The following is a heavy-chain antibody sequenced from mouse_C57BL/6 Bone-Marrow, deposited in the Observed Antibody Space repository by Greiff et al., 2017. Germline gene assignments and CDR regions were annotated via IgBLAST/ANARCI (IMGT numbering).Heavy chain of an antibody. D-gene: IGHD2-12*01. CDR3: ARGRRGDY. V-gene: IGHV1-69*01. J-gene: IGHJ2*01. CDR1: GYTFTSYW. Sequence: QVQLQQPGAELVMPGASVKLSCKASGYTFTSYWMHWVKQRPGQGLEWIGEIDPSDSYSNSNQKFTGKSTLTVDKSSSTAYMQLSSLTSEDSAVYYCARGRRGDYWGQGTTLTVSS. CDR2: IDPSDSYS.